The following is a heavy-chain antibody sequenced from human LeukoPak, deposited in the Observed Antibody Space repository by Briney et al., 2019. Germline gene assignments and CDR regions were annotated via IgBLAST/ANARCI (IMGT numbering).Heavy chain of an antibody. CDR2: ISGSGGST. Sequence: PGGSLRLSCAGSGFTFARHALTWVRQAPGKGLEWVSAISGSGGSTYYADSVKGRFTISRDNSKNTLYLQMNSLRAEDTAVYYCAKDPYGSGSYYDYWGQGTLVTVSS. CDR1: GFTFARHA. D-gene: IGHD3-10*01. J-gene: IGHJ4*02. V-gene: IGHV3-23*01. CDR3: AKDPYGSGSYYDY.